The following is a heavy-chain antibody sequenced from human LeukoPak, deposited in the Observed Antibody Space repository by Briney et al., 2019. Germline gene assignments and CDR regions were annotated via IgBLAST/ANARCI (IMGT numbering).Heavy chain of an antibody. V-gene: IGHV4-34*01. CDR1: GVSINDYY. J-gene: IGHJ4*02. Sequence: PSVTLSLTCGVFGVSINDYYWSWIRQPPGKGLEWIGEISHTEGTRYNPSLESRVTMSVGTSENQLSLKLIFVTAADTAVYYCARIRCGHSGSVCYNHWGLGTLVTVSS. CDR3: ARIRCGHSGSVCYNH. CDR2: ISHTEGT. D-gene: IGHD3-9*01.